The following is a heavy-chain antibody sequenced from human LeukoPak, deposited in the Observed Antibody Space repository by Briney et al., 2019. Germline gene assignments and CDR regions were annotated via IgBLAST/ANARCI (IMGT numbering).Heavy chain of an antibody. J-gene: IGHJ4*02. CDR3: ARDQYYYGSGSYGLDY. D-gene: IGHD3-10*01. Sequence: KPSETLSLTCTVSGGSISSYYWSWIRQPAGKGLEWIGRIYTSGSTNYNPSLKSRVTMSVDTSKNQFSLKLSSVTAADTAVYYCARDQYYYGSGSYGLDYWGQGTLVTVSS. V-gene: IGHV4-4*07. CDR1: GGSISSYY. CDR2: IYTSGST.